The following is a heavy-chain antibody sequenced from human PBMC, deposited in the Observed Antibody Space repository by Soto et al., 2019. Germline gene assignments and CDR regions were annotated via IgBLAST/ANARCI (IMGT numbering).Heavy chain of an antibody. CDR1: GYTLNSYA. V-gene: IGHV1-3*01. CDR3: ACCGYDWGPNWFDL. D-gene: IGHD5-12*01. Sequence: APVKVGCKASGYTLNSYAMQWVRQAPGQRLEWMGWINAGNGNTKYSQKFPGRVTITRDTSASTAYMELSSLRSEDTAVYYCACCGYDWGPNWFDLRGQGTLVTVSS. CDR2: INAGNGNT. J-gene: IGHJ5*02.